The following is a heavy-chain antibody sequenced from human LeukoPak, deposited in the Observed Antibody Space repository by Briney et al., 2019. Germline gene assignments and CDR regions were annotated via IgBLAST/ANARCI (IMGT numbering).Heavy chain of an antibody. CDR1: GFTFSDYY. V-gene: IGHV3-11*04. Sequence: GGSLRLSCAASGFTFSDYYMSWIRQAPGKGLEWVSYISSSGSTIYYADSVKSRFTISRDNAKNSLYLQMNSLRAEDTAVYYCARWGDHGTRDAFDVWGQGTMVTVSS. CDR3: ARWGDHGTRDAFDV. J-gene: IGHJ3*01. CDR2: ISSSGSTI. D-gene: IGHD1-7*01.